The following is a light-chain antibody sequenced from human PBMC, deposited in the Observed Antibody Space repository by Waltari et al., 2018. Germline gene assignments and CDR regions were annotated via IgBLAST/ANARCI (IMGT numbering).Light chain of an antibody. J-gene: IGKJ4*01. CDR1: QVILGY. CDR3: QQSYSTPLT. V-gene: IGKV1-9*01. Sequence: TQLTQSPSSLAASVGDRVTISCRTSQVILGYLAWYQQKPGKAPKLLIDAASTLQSGVPSRFSGSGSGMDFNITISNLQPEDFATYYCQQSYSTPLTFGGGTKVEIK. CDR2: AAS.